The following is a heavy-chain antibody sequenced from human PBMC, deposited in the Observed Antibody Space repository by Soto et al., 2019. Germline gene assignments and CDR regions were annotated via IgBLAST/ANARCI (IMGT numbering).Heavy chain of an antibody. Sequence: QVQLVQSGAEVKKPGASVKVSCKASGYTFTYYGISWVRQAPGQGLEWMGWISAYNGNTNYAQKLQGRVTMTTDTSTSTAYMELRSLISDDTAVYYCARDGRWLVRGDYNYYGMDVWGQGTTVTVSS. J-gene: IGHJ6*02. CDR1: GYTFTYYG. D-gene: IGHD6-19*01. V-gene: IGHV1-18*01. CDR2: ISAYNGNT. CDR3: ARDGRWLVRGDYNYYGMDV.